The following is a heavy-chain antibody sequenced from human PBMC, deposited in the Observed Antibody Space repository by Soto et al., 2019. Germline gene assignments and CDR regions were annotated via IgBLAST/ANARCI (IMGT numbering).Heavy chain of an antibody. CDR1: GGSISSGGYY. CDR2: IYYSGST. D-gene: IGHD3-3*01. J-gene: IGHJ6*02. Sequence: QVQLQESGPGLVKPSQTLSLTCTVSGGSISSGGYYWSWIRQHPGQGLEWIGYIYYSGSTYYNPSLKSRVTISVDTSKNQFSLKLSSVTAADTAVYYCARVPTWSGYLFRYYYGMDVWGQGTTVTVS. V-gene: IGHV4-31*03. CDR3: ARVPTWSGYLFRYYYGMDV.